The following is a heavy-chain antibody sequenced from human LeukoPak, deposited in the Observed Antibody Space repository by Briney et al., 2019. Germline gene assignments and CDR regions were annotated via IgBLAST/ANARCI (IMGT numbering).Heavy chain of an antibody. J-gene: IGHJ6*03. D-gene: IGHD1-1*01. V-gene: IGHV4-4*07. Sequence: SETLSLTCTVSGGSISSYYWSWIRQPAGKGLEWIGRIYTSGSTNYNPSPKSRVTISVDTSKNQFSLKLSSVTAADTAVYYCARDTTSYYYYYYMDVWGKGTTVTISS. CDR2: IYTSGST. CDR1: GGSISSYY. CDR3: ARDTTSYYYYYYMDV.